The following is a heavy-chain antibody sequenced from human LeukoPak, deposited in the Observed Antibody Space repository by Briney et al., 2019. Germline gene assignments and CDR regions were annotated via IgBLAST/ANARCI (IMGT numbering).Heavy chain of an antibody. Sequence: GASVKVSCKASGYTFTGYYMHWVRQAPGQGLEWMGWINPNSGGTNYAQKFQGRVTMTRDTSISTAYMELSRLRSDDTAVYYCARDLAAAGTDLRGAFDIWGQGTMVTVSS. D-gene: IGHD6-13*01. J-gene: IGHJ3*02. CDR3: ARDLAAAGTDLRGAFDI. CDR1: GYTFTGYY. CDR2: INPNSGGT. V-gene: IGHV1-2*02.